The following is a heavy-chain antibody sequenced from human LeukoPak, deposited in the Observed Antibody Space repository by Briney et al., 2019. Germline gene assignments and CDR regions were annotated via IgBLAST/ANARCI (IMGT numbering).Heavy chain of an antibody. CDR1: GYTLTELS. CDR3: ARGRSRSQIVATVRINGDYYYMDV. CDR2: FDPEDAET. D-gene: IGHD5-12*01. Sequence: ASVKVSCKVSGYTLTELSIHWVRQGPGKGLEWMGGFDPEDAETIYAQKFQGRVTMTEDTSTDTAYMELSSLRSDDTAVYYCARGRSRSQIVATVRINGDYYYMDVWGKGTTVTVSS. V-gene: IGHV1-24*01. J-gene: IGHJ6*03.